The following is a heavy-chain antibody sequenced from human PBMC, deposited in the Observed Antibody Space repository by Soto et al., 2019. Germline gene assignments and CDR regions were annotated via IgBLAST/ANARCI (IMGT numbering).Heavy chain of an antibody. D-gene: IGHD1-1*01. CDR3: VRSGDNYNLLDY. J-gene: IGHJ4*02. Sequence: GGSLRLSCAASGFTFSDHYMSWIRQAPGKGLEWIGYSSNSGSFTRYADSVKGRFSISRDNARNSLYLQINSLRGDDTAIYYCVRSGDNYNLLDYWGQGTPVTVSS. V-gene: IGHV3-11*06. CDR1: GFTFSDHY. CDR2: SSNSGSFT.